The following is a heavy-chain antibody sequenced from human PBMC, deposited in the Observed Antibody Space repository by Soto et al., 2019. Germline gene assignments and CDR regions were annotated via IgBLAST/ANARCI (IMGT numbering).Heavy chain of an antibody. V-gene: IGHV3-30*18. CDR3: AKDRPTIIVRGPFDY. CDR1: GFTFSSYG. CDR2: ISYDGSNK. J-gene: IGHJ4*02. Sequence: PGGSLRLSCAASGFTFSSYGMHWVRQAPGKGLEWVAVISYDGSNKYYADSVKGRFTISRDNSKNTLYLQMNSLRAEDTAVYYCAKDRPTIIVRGPFDYWGQGTLVTVSS. D-gene: IGHD3-22*01.